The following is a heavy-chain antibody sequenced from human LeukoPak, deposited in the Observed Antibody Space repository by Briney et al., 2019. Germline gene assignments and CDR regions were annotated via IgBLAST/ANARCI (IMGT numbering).Heavy chain of an antibody. CDR3: ARDSVAILDY. J-gene: IGHJ4*02. Sequence: PSETLSLTCAVYGGSFSGYYWSWIRQPPGKGLEWIGEVNHSGSTNYNPSLKSRVTISVDTSKNQFSLKLGSVTAADTAVYYCARDSVAILDYWGQGTLVTVSS. CDR1: GGSFSGYY. CDR2: VNHSGST. D-gene: IGHD2-21*01. V-gene: IGHV4-34*01.